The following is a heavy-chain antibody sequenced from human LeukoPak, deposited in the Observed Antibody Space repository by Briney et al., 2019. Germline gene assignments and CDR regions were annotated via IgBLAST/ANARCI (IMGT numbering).Heavy chain of an antibody. Sequence: ASVKVSCKASGYTFTGYYMHWVRQAPGEGLEWMGWINPNSGGTNYAQKFQGRVTMTRDTSISTAYMELSRLRSDDTAVYYCARVILRFLEWPENWFDPWGQGTLVTVSS. CDR2: INPNSGGT. CDR1: GYTFTGYY. V-gene: IGHV1-2*02. J-gene: IGHJ5*02. CDR3: ARVILRFLEWPENWFDP. D-gene: IGHD3-3*01.